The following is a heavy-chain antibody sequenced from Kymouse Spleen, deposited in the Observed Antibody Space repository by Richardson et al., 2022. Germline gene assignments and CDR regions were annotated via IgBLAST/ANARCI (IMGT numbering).Heavy chain of an antibody. V-gene: IGHV4-31*03. D-gene: IGHD3-10*01. CDR3: ARDGITMVRGVIPLYYYYGMDV. Sequence: QVQLQESGPGLVKPSQTLSLTCTVSGGSISSGGYYWSWIRQHPGKGLEWIGYIYYSGSTYYNPSLKSRVTISVDTSKNQFSLKLSSVTAADTAVYYCARDGITMVRGVIPLYYYYGMDVWGQGTTVTVSS. CDR2: IYYSGST. CDR1: GGSISSGGYY. J-gene: IGHJ6*02.